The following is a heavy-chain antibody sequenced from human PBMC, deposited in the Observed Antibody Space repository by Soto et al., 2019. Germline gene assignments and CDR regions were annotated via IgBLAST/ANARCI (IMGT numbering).Heavy chain of an antibody. J-gene: IGHJ3*02. CDR1: GGSLIDDY. V-gene: IGHV4-59*01. CDR3: ARGNDWKTSPCEI. Sequence: QVQLQESGPGLVKPLETVSLTCTVSGGSLIDDYWNWIRQPPGKGLEWIGYVYSIGSTNYNPSLLSRVTISVDRSTHRFSLKLSSATAASTAVYYWARGNDWKTSPCEIWCHGTMVSVSS. D-gene: IGHD2-21*01. CDR2: VYSIGST.